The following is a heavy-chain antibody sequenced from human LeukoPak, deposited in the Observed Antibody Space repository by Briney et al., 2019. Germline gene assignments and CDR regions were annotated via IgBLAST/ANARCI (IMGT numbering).Heavy chain of an antibody. CDR1: GFTLSDYG. D-gene: IGHD2-15*01. J-gene: IGHJ5*02. V-gene: IGHV3-74*01. CDR3: GRDFYGRYCSGGSCYYRNWLDP. CDR2: IHNDGTTT. Sequence: GGSLRLSCAASGFTLSDYGIHWVRQAPGKGLVWVSHIHNDGTTTNYAASVKGRFTISRDNAKNTLYLHMTGLSGEDTAVYCCGRDFYGRYCSGGSCYYRNWLDPWGQGTQVTVSS.